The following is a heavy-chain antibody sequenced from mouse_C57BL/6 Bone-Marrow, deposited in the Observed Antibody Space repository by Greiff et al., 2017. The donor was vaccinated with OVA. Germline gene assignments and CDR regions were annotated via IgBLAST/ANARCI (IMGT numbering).Heavy chain of an antibody. CDR2: INPSSGYT. J-gene: IGHJ1*03. Sequence: QVQLQQSGAELARPGASVKMSCKASGYTFTSYTMHWVKQRPGQGLEWIGYINPSSGYTKYNQKFKDKATLTADKSSSTAYRQLSSLTSEDSAVYDCARDYYGSSPYWYFDVWGTGTTVTVSS. CDR3: ARDYYGSSPYWYFDV. V-gene: IGHV1-4*01. D-gene: IGHD1-1*01. CDR1: GYTFTSYT.